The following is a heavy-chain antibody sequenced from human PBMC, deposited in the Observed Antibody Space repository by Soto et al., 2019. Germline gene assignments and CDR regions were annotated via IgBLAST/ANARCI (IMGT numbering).Heavy chain of an antibody. D-gene: IGHD6-13*01. CDR3: ARDLLYGSSWETSYYYYGMDV. J-gene: IGHJ6*02. Sequence: KVSCKASGYTFTSYYMHWVRQAPGQGLEWMGIINPSGGSTSYAQKFQGRVTMTRDTSTSTVYMELSSLRSEDTAVYYCARDLLYGSSWETSYYYYGMDVWGQGTTVTVSS. CDR2: INPSGGST. CDR1: GYTFTSYY. V-gene: IGHV1-46*01.